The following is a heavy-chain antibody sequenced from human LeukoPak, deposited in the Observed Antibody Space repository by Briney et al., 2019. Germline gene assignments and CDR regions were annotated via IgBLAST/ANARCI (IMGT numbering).Heavy chain of an antibody. CDR3: AKGSGYYHY. V-gene: IGHV3-53*01. Sequence: GGSLRPSCAAAGFSVTNNYVNWVSQAPRRGMEWDSITYVVGDTSYADSVKGRFTISRDNSKNTVYLQMNSLRAENTALYYCAKGSGYYHYWGQGTQVTVSS. CDR2: TYVVGDT. CDR1: GFSVTNNY. D-gene: IGHD3-3*01. J-gene: IGHJ4*02.